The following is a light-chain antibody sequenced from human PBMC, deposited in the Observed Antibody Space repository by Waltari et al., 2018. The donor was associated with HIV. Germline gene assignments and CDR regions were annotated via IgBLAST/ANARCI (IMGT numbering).Light chain of an antibody. J-gene: IGLJ2*01. CDR3: SSYTTDNTVV. CDR1: TNAIGAYNY. Sequence: QSALTQPASVSGSPGQSITLSCTGTTNAIGAYNYVSWYQLLPGRPPKVIIFQVTDRPSGVSSRFSGDKSGNTASLAISGLQPEDEADYFCSSYTTDNTVVFGGGTRLTVL. V-gene: IGLV2-14*01. CDR2: QVT.